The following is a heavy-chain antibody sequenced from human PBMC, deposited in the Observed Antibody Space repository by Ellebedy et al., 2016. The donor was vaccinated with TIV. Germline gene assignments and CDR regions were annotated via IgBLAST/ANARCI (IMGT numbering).Heavy chain of an antibody. CDR2: FYYSGSS. CDR3: YCQVVAATSYGMDV. J-gene: IGHJ6*02. D-gene: IGHD2-15*01. Sequence: MPSETLSLTCTVSGGSISSNSYYWGWIRQPPGKGLEWIGSFYYSGSSYYNPSLKSRVTISVDTSKSQFSLKLSSVTAADTAVYYCYCQVVAATSYGMDVWGQGTTVTVSS. V-gene: IGHV4-39*01. CDR1: GGSISSNSYY.